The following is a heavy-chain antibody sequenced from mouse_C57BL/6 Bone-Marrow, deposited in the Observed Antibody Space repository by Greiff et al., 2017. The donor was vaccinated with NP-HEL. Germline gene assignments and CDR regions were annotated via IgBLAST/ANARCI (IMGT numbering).Heavy chain of an antibody. Sequence: QVQLKESGAELARPGASVKLSCKASGYTFTSYGISWVKQRTGQGLEWIGEIYPRSGNTYYNEKFKGKATLTADKSSSTAYMELRSLTSEDSAVYFCARGITTVVATEGYFDYWGQGTTLTVSS. CDR1: GYTFTSYG. CDR3: ARGITTVVATEGYFDY. CDR2: IYPRSGNT. D-gene: IGHD1-1*01. V-gene: IGHV1-81*01. J-gene: IGHJ2*01.